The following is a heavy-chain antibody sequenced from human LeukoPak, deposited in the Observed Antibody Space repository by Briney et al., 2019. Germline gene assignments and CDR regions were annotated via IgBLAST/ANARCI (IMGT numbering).Heavy chain of an antibody. D-gene: IGHD3-10*01. J-gene: IGHJ4*02. CDR1: GFTFSVAA. CDR2: IGASGEST. Sequence: GGSLRLSCAASGFTFSVAAMTWVRQAPGKGLEWVSLIGASGESTYYADSVKGRFTISRDNSKNTLSLQMNSLRAEDTAVYYCARDRHHRFGELFPWGQGTRVTVSS. CDR3: ARDRHHRFGELFP. V-gene: IGHV3-23*01.